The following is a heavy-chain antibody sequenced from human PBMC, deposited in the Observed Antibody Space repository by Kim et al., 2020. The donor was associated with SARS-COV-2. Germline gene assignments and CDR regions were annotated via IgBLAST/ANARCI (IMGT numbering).Heavy chain of an antibody. Sequence: KGRFTISRDNSKNTLYLQMNSLRAEDTAVYYCASGALGYCSGGSCYAFDIWGQGTMVTVSS. J-gene: IGHJ3*02. V-gene: IGHV3-30*01. D-gene: IGHD2-15*01. CDR3: ASGALGYCSGGSCYAFDI.